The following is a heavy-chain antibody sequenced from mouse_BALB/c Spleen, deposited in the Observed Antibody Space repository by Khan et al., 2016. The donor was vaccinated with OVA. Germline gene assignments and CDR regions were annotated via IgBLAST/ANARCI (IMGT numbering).Heavy chain of an antibody. Sequence: VQLQQPGPELVKPGASVKISCKTSGYTFTEYTMHWVKQSHGKSLEWLGSINPNNGGTSYNQKFTGKATLTVDKSSSTAYMELRSLTSEDSAVYYCARRGDDDYSFYFDYWGQGTTLTVSS. CDR3: ARRGDDDYSFYFDY. J-gene: IGHJ2*01. D-gene: IGHD2-3*01. CDR2: INPNNGGT. CDR1: GYTFTEYT. V-gene: IGHV1-22*01.